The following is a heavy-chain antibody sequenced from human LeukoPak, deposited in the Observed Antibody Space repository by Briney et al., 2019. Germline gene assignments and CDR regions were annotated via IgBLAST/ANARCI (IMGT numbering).Heavy chain of an antibody. V-gene: IGHV3-9*01. J-gene: IGHJ5*02. D-gene: IGHD2-8*02. CDR1: GFTFDDYA. Sequence: PGGSLRLSCAASGFTFDDYAMHWVRQAPGKGLEWVSGISRNSGSIGYADSVKGRFTISRDNSKNTVYLQMTNLRVEDTAVYFCARGYCTATDCHGGWWFHLWGQGTLVSVSS. CDR2: ISRNSGSI. CDR3: ARGYCTATDCHGGWWFHL.